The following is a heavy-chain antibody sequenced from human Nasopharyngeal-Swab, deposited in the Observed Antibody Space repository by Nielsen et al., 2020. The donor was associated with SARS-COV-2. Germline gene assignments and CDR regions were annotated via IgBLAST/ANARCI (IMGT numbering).Heavy chain of an antibody. J-gene: IGHJ5*02. CDR2: TYYRSKWYN. CDR3: AKYAHYDFLGGYHLGWFDP. D-gene: IGHD3-3*01. V-gene: IGHV6-1*01. Sequence: WIRQSPSRGLEWLGRTYYRSKWYNDYAVSVKSRITINPDTSKNQFSLQLNSVTPEDTAVYYCAKYAHYDFLGGYHLGWFDPWGQGTLVTVSS.